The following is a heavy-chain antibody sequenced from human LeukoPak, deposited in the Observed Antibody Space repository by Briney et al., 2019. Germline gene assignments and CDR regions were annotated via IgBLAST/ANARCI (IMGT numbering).Heavy chain of an antibody. CDR3: AGRVTGYSSGYVY. J-gene: IGHJ4*02. Sequence: GGSLRLSCAASGFTFSSYAMHWVRQAPEKGLDWVSVISGSAHKIRYADSVKGRFTISRDNSENIVYLQMNNLRAEDTAVYYCAGRVTGYSSGYVYWGQGTLVTVSS. CDR2: ISGSAHKI. V-gene: IGHV3-23*01. D-gene: IGHD5-18*01. CDR1: GFTFSSYA.